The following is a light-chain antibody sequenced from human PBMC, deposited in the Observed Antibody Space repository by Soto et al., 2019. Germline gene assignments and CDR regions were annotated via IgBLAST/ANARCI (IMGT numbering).Light chain of an antibody. J-gene: IGKJ5*01. CDR1: QSVSSR. CDR3: QQRSNWPPIT. CDR2: GAS. Sequence: DIVSAQSPGTLALSLGESATLSCRASQSVSSRLAWYQQKPGQAPRLLISGASSRATGIPDRFSGSGSGSDFTLTISSLEPEDFAVYYCQQRSNWPPITFGQGTRLDIK. V-gene: IGKV3-11*01.